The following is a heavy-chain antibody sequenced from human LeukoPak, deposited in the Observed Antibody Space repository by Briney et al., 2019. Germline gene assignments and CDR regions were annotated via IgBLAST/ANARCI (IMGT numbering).Heavy chain of an antibody. J-gene: IGHJ4*02. Sequence: SVKVSCKASGGTFSSYAISWVRQAPGQGLEWMGGIIPIFGTANYAQKFQGRVTITTDESTSTAYLELSSLRSEDTAVYYCARDPSIPAAADNWGEGTLATLSS. CDR3: ARDPSIPAAADN. V-gene: IGHV1-69*05. CDR2: IIPIFGTA. CDR1: GGTFSSYA. D-gene: IGHD2-2*01.